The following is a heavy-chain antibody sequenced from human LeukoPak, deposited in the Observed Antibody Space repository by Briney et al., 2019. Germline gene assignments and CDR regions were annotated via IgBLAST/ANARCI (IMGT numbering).Heavy chain of an antibody. J-gene: IGHJ3*02. CDR2: ISSSSSYI. D-gene: IGHD2-21*02. V-gene: IGHV3-21*01. CDR1: GFTFSSYS. CDR3: ARGCGGDCQDAFDI. Sequence: PGGSLRLSCAASGFTFSSYSMNWVRQAPGKGLEWVSSISSSSSYIYYADSVKGRFTISRDNAKNSLYLQMNSLRAEDTAVYYCARGCGGDCQDAFDIWGQGTIVTVSS.